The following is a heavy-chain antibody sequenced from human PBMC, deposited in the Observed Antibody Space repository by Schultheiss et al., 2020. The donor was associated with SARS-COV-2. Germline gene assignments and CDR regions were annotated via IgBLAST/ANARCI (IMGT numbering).Heavy chain of an antibody. D-gene: IGHD2-15*01. Sequence: GGSLRLSCAASGFTFDDYGMSWVRQAPGKGLEWVSGINWNGGSTYYADSVKGRFTISRDDSKNTLYLQMNSLRAEDTAVYYCAREFGARGVAATVLYYYYGMDVWGQGTTVTVSS. J-gene: IGHJ6*02. CDR1: GFTFDDYG. V-gene: IGHV3-20*04. CDR2: INWNGGST. CDR3: AREFGARGVAATVLYYYYGMDV.